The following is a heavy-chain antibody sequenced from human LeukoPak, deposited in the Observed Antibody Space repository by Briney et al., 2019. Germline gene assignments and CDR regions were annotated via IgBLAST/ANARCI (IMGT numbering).Heavy chain of an antibody. CDR1: GFTFSDYY. J-gene: IGHJ3*02. Sequence: GGSLRLSCAASGFTFSDYYMSWIRQAPGKGLEWVSGISGSGGTTYYADSVKGRFTISRDNSKTTLYLQMISLRAEDTAVYYCAKLVVPAAIRGGAFDIWGQGTMVTVSS. CDR3: AKLVVPAAIRGGAFDI. D-gene: IGHD2-2*01. V-gene: IGHV3-23*01. CDR2: ISGSGGTT.